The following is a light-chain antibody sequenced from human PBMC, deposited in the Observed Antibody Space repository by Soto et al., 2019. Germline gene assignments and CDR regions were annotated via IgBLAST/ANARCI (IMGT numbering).Light chain of an antibody. CDR2: GAS. Sequence: EIVLAQSPGTLSLCAGERASLSCRTIQSVSSNYLVWYQQKPGQAPRLLIYGASSRATGIPARFSGGGSGTEFTLTISSLQSEDFAVYYCQQYDNWLTGTFGQGTKVDI. J-gene: IGKJ1*01. CDR1: QSVSSNY. CDR3: QQYDNWLTGT. V-gene: IGKV3-20*01.